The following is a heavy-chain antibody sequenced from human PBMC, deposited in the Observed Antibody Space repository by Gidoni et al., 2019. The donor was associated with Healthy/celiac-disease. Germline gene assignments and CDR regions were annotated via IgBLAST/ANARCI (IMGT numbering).Heavy chain of an antibody. D-gene: IGHD2-15*01. CDR2: INPSGGSP. Sequence: QVQLVQSGAEVKKPGASVKVSCKASGYTFTSYYMHWVRQAPGQGREWMGIINPSGGSPSYAKKFQGRVTMTRDTSTSTVYMELSSLRSEDTAVYYCARPYCSGGSCHLDYWGQGTLVTVSS. J-gene: IGHJ4*02. V-gene: IGHV1-46*01. CDR1: GYTFTSYY. CDR3: ARPYCSGGSCHLDY.